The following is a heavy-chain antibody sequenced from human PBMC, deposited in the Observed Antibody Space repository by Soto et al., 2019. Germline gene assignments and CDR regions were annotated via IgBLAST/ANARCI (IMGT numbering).Heavy chain of an antibody. V-gene: IGHV1-69*06. J-gene: IGHJ6*02. CDR2: IIPIFGTA. D-gene: IGHD4-17*01. Sequence: SVKVSCKASGGTFSSYAISWVRQAPGQGLERMGGIIPIFGTANYAQKFQGRVTITADKSTSTAYMELSSLRSEDTAVYYCARLSATVTTLNDYYYGMDVWGQGTTVTVSS. CDR3: ARLSATVTTLNDYYYGMDV. CDR1: GGTFSSYA.